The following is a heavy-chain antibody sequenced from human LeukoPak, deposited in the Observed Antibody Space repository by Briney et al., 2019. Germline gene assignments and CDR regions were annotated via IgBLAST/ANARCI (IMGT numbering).Heavy chain of an antibody. Sequence: GGSLRLSCAASGFTFSTYWMYWVRQAPGKGLVWVSYINRDGSSTTYADSVKGRFTISRDNAKDTLYLHMNSLRAEDTALYYCARVVTWFDPWGQGTLVTVSS. CDR2: INRDGSST. D-gene: IGHD6-6*01. V-gene: IGHV3-74*01. CDR3: ARVVTWFDP. J-gene: IGHJ5*02. CDR1: GFTFSTYW.